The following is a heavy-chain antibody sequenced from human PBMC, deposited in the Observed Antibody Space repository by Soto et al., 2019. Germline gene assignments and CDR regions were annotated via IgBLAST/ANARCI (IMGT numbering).Heavy chain of an antibody. D-gene: IGHD3-10*01. J-gene: IGHJ5*02. CDR1: GYTFAGYA. Sequence: GASVKVSCKASGYTFAGYAISWMRQAPGQGLEWMGWISAYNGNTNYAQKLQGRVTMTTDTSTSTAYMELRSLRSDDTAVYYCARYGSGSSVWFDPWGQGTLVTVSS. CDR3: ARYGSGSSVWFDP. CDR2: ISAYNGNT. V-gene: IGHV1-18*01.